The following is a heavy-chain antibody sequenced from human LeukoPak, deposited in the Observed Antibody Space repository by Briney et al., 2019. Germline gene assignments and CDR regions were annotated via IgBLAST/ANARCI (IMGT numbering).Heavy chain of an antibody. CDR1: GFSFSTYA. CDR2: ISYDGSNK. Sequence: PGGSLRLSCAASGFSFSTYAMHWVRQAPGKGLEWVALISYDGSNKYYADSVKGRFTISRDNSKNTLSLQMNSLRAEDTAIYYCAKSGPVKLLLFTPFDSWGQGTLVTVSS. CDR3: AKSGPVKLLLFTPFDS. J-gene: IGHJ4*02. V-gene: IGHV3-30*04. D-gene: IGHD2-15*01.